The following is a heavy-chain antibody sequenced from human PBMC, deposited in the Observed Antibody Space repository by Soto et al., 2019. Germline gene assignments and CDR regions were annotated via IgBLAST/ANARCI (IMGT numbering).Heavy chain of an antibody. Sequence: EVQLLESGGGLVQPGGSLRLSCAASGFTFGSYTLSWVRQAPGKGLEWVSTIRGSGSATYYADSVKGRFTISRDNSKNTLHLQVNSLRVEDTAVYYCAKMSSSWTRLVDYWGQGNLVTVSS. CDR1: GFTFGSYT. J-gene: IGHJ4*02. CDR3: AKMSSSWTRLVDY. V-gene: IGHV3-23*01. CDR2: IRGSGSAT. D-gene: IGHD6-13*01.